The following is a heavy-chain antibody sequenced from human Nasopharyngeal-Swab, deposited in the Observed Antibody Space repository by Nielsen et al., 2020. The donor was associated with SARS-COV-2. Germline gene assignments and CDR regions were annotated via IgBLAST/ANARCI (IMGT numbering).Heavy chain of an antibody. V-gene: IGHV3-21*01. CDR1: GFTFSSYS. CDR2: ISSSSSYI. J-gene: IGHJ4*02. D-gene: IGHD3-3*01. CDR3: ARHLPLRFLEWLFPDYFDY. Sequence: VGSLRLSCAASGFTFSSYSMNWVRQAPGKGLEWVSSISSSSSYIYYADSVKGRFTISRDNAKNSLYLQMNSLRAEDTAVYYCARHLPLRFLEWLFPDYFDYWGQGTLVTVSS.